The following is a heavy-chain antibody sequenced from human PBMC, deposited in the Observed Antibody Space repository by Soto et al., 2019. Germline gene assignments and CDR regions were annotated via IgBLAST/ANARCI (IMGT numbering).Heavy chain of an antibody. J-gene: IGHJ4*02. Sequence: GGSLRLSCAGSGFTFSRYWMSWVRQAPGKGLEWVANINQDGSEKYYVDSVKGRFTISRDNAKNSLYMQMNSLRAEDTAVYYCARAIYWGQGALVTVSS. V-gene: IGHV3-7*01. CDR1: GFTFSRYW. CDR2: INQDGSEK. CDR3: ARAIY.